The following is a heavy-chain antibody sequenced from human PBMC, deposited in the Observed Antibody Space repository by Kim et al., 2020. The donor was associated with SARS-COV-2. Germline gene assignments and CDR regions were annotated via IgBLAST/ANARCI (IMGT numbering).Heavy chain of an antibody. V-gene: IGHV3-30*18. J-gene: IGHJ4*02. CDR3: AKPPWNYYDSSGYFDY. CDR1: GFTFSSYG. Sequence: GGSLRLSCAASGFTFSSYGMHWVRQAPGKGLKWVAVISYDGSNKYSADSVKGRFTISRDNSKNTLYLQMNSLRPEDTAVYYCAKPPWNYYDSSGYFDYWGQGTLVTVSS. D-gene: IGHD3-22*01. CDR2: ISYDGSNK.